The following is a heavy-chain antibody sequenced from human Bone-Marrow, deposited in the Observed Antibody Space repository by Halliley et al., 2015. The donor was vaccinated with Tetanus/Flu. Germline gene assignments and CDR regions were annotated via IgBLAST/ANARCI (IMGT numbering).Heavy chain of an antibody. J-gene: IGHJ3*02. Sequence: NVGKGNTKYSQKFQGRAPITRDTSATVVYMELTSLRVEDTAVYYCARESKGAVLEWLSNAFDMWGQGTMVTVSS. CDR3: ARESKGAVLEWLSNAFDM. V-gene: IGHV1-3*01. CDR2: NVGKGNT. D-gene: IGHD3-3*01.